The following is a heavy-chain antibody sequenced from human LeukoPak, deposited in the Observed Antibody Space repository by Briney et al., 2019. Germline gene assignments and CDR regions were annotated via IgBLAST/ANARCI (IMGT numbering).Heavy chain of an antibody. CDR2: IYTSGST. Sequence: PSETLSLTCTVSGASISSYYWSWIRQPPGKGLEWIGYIYTSGSTNYNPSLKSRVTISVDTSKNQFSLKLSSVTAADTAVYYCARSDRPPYYFDYWGQGTLVTVSS. V-gene: IGHV4-4*09. J-gene: IGHJ4*02. CDR1: GASISSYY. CDR3: ARSDRPPYYFDY. D-gene: IGHD1-14*01.